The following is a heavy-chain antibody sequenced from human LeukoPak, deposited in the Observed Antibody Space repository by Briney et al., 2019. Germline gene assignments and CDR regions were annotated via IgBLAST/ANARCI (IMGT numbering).Heavy chain of an antibody. Sequence: PGGSLRLSCAASGFTFSDYYMSWIRQAPGKGLEWVSYISSSGSTIYYADSVKGRFTISRDNSKNTLYLQMNSLRAEDTAVYYCAGPYYYDSSGYYYGPDYWGQGTLVTVSS. V-gene: IGHV3-11*04. CDR1: GFTFSDYY. D-gene: IGHD3-22*01. CDR3: AGPYYYDSSGYYYGPDY. CDR2: ISSSGSTI. J-gene: IGHJ4*02.